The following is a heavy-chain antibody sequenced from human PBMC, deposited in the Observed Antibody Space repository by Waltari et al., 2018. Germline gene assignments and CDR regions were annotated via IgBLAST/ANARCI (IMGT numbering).Heavy chain of an antibody. CDR3: ARGGGSLDY. Sequence: EVQLVESGGGLVRPGGSLRLSCAASGFTVHTSWMPWVRQAPGKGLVWVARINSEGSLISYAASVKGRFTISRDNAKNTLYLQMNSLRAEDTAVYYCARGGGSLDYWGQGTQVTVSS. CDR1: GFTVHTSW. V-gene: IGHV3-74*01. D-gene: IGHD3-10*01. J-gene: IGHJ4*02. CDR2: INSEGSLI.